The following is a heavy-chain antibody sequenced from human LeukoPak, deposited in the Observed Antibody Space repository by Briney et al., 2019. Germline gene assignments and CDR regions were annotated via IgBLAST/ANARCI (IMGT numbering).Heavy chain of an antibody. CDR1: GYTFTSYG. CDR3: ATGKDRSGYYYSLDY. J-gene: IGHJ4*02. D-gene: IGHD3-22*01. CDR2: IIPIFGP. V-gene: IGHV1-69*13. Sequence: SVKVSCKASGYTFTSYGISWVRQAPGQGLEWIGGIIPIFGPNYAQKFQGRATISADLATATAYMELSSLTSEDTSVYYCATGKDRSGYYYSLDYWGQGTLVAVSS.